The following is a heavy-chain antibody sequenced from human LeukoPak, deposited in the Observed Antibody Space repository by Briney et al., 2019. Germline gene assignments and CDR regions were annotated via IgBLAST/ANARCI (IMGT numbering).Heavy chain of an antibody. CDR2: INHSGST. D-gene: IGHD3-22*01. Sequence: PSETLSLTCAVYGGSFSGYYWSWIRQPPGKGLEWIGEINHSGSTNYNPSLKSRVTISVDTSKNQFSLKLSSVTAADTAVYYCAAMIYYDSSGYYFDYWGQGTLVTVSS. J-gene: IGHJ4*02. CDR1: GGSFSGYY. V-gene: IGHV4-34*01. CDR3: AAMIYYDSSGYYFDY.